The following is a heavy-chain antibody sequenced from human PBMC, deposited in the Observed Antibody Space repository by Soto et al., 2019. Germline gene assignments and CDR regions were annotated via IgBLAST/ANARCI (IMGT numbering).Heavy chain of an antibody. CDR1: GYTFTNYG. V-gene: IGHV1-18*01. J-gene: IGHJ4*02. D-gene: IGHD2-2*01. Sequence: QVQLAQSGAEVKKPGASVKVSCKASGYTFTNYGISWVRQAPGQGLEWMGWISAYNGNTDYAQKLQGRVTMTTDTSTSTAYMELRSLRFDDTAVYYCARVGAYCVSTSCHDYWGQGTLVTVSS. CDR3: ARVGAYCVSTSCHDY. CDR2: ISAYNGNT.